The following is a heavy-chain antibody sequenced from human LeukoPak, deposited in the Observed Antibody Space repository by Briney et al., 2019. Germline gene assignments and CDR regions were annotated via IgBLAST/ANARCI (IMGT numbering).Heavy chain of an antibody. CDR1: GYTFTIYA. J-gene: IGHJ4*02. CDR3: ARYSSSWYGIDY. Sequence: EASVTVSFKASGYTFTIYAMHWVRQAPGQRLEWMGWINAGNGNTKYSQKFQGRVTITRDTSASTAYMELSSLRSEDTAVYYCARYSSSWYGIDYWGQGTLVTVSS. CDR2: INAGNGNT. V-gene: IGHV1-3*01. D-gene: IGHD6-13*01.